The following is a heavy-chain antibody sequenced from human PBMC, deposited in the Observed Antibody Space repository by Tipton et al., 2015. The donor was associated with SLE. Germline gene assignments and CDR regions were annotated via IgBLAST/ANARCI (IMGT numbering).Heavy chain of an antibody. Sequence: TLSLTCTVSGGSISGQYWSWIRQPPGKGLEWIGYIYYNGNTNYNPSLKSRVTMSVDTSKNQFSLNLRSVTAADTAVYYCARDPNWYDYFDYWGQGMLVTVSA. J-gene: IGHJ4*02. V-gene: IGHV4-59*11. CDR1: GGSISGQY. CDR3: ARDPNWYDYFDY. CDR2: IYYNGNT. D-gene: IGHD1-14*01.